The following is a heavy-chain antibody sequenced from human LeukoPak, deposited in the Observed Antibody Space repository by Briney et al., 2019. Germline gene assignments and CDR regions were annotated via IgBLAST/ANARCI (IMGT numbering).Heavy chain of an antibody. CDR2: IYSGGST. CDR1: GFTVSSNY. J-gene: IGHJ4*02. V-gene: IGHV3-53*01. Sequence: GGSLRLSCAASGFTVSSNYMSWVRQAPGKGLEWVSVIYSGGSTYYADSVKGRFTISRDNSKNTLYLQMNSLRAEDTAVYYCARHAGADGSSWFYLDYWGQGTLVTVSS. CDR3: ARHAGADGSSWFYLDY. D-gene: IGHD6-13*01.